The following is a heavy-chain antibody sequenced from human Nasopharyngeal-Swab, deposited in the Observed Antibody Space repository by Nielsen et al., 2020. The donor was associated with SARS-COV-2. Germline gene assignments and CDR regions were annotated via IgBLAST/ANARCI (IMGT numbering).Heavy chain of an antibody. CDR2: ISGSGGST. Sequence: GESLKISCAASGFTFSSYAMSWVRQAPGKGPEWVSAISGSGGSTYYADSVKGRFTISRDNSKNTLYLQMNSLRAEDTAVYYCAKDSVLRYFDWSLTYYFDYWGQGTLVTVSS. D-gene: IGHD3-9*01. CDR1: GFTFSSYA. J-gene: IGHJ4*02. CDR3: AKDSVLRYFDWSLTYYFDY. V-gene: IGHV3-23*01.